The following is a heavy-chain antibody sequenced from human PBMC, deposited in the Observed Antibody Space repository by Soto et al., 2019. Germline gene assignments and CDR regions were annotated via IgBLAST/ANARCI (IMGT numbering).Heavy chain of an antibody. Sequence: QVQLVQSASEVMKPGASVKVSCKASGYTFISYGITWVRQAPGQRLEWMGWISPYNDQTIYAQKLQGRVTMTADTSTRAVYMQLRSLKSDGTAVYYCAGGGYYDNVWGKLSHYGLDVWGQGTSVTVSS. V-gene: IGHV1-18*01. J-gene: IGHJ6*02. CDR3: AGGGYYDNVWGKLSHYGLDV. D-gene: IGHD3-16*01. CDR2: ISPYNDQT. CDR1: GYTFISYG.